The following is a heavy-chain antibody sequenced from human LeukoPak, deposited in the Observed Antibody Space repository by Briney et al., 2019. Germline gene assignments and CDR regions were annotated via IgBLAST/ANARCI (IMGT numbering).Heavy chain of an antibody. CDR1: GGSRINAGW. CDR3: ARDLGYYYGLDI. V-gene: IGHV4-4*02. J-gene: IGHJ6*02. Sequence: KSSGTLSLTCDVSGGSRINAGWWSWVRQPPGKGLEWIGEIFHSGNTKYNPSLESRVTISVDKSNHQFTLEMKSVTAADTAIYYCARDLGYYYGLDIWSRGTTVTVSS. D-gene: IGHD3-16*01. CDR2: IFHSGNT.